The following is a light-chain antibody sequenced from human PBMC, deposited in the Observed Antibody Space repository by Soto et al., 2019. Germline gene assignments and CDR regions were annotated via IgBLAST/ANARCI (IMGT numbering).Light chain of an antibody. CDR2: AAS. V-gene: IGKV1-9*01. CDR1: QGIRDF. J-gene: IGKJ4*01. CDR3: QQFNVYPLT. Sequence: DIQLTQSPSFLSASVGDRVTITCRASQGIRDFLAWYQQKPGKAPKLLIYAASTLQTGVPTWFSGIASGTEFTLIISNLQPADFATYYCQQFNVYPLTFGGGTKVEIK.